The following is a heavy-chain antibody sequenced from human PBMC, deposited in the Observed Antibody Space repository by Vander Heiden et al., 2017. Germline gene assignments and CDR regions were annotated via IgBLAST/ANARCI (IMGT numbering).Heavy chain of an antibody. V-gene: IGHV3-23*01. CDR2: SSGGAIST. CDR1: GFTFSNYA. J-gene: IGHJ6*02. D-gene: IGHD5-12*01. CDR3: AKTISFTDYYYGMDV. Sequence: EVQLLESGGGLVQPGGSLRLSCAASGFTFSNYAMSWVRQAPGKGMDGASASSGGAISTYEADAVQGRCTISRDNSENSLYRQMSRLRPEDTAVYYCAKTISFTDYYYGMDVWGDGTTVDLSS.